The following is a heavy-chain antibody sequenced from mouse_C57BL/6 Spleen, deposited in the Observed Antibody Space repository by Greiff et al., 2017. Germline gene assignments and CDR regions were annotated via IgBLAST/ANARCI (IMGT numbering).Heavy chain of an antibody. Sequence: QVQLKQSGAELARPGASVTLSCKASGYTFTSYGIRWVKQRPGQGLEWIGEIYPRSGNTYYNEKFTGKAPLTAAKSSSTASMALRSLPSGTSEVCSRASTAGTGYAMDYWGQGTSVTVSA. J-gene: IGHJ4*01. D-gene: IGHD4-1*01. CDR1: GYTFTSYG. V-gene: IGHV1-81*01. CDR3: ASTAGTGYAMDY. CDR2: IYPRSGNT.